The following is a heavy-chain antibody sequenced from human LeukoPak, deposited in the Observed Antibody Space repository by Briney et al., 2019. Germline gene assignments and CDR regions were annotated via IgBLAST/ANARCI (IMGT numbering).Heavy chain of an antibody. CDR1: GFTFSGYS. CDR2: ISSGSSTI. CDR3: ARGRADYYFDY. J-gene: IGHJ4*02. Sequence: GGSLRLSCAASGFTFSGYSMNRVRQAPGKGLEWVSYISSGSSTIYYADSVRGRFTISRDNAKSSLYLQMNSLRAEDTAVYYCARGRADYYFDYWSQGTLVTVSS. V-gene: IGHV3-48*01. D-gene: IGHD2-21*02.